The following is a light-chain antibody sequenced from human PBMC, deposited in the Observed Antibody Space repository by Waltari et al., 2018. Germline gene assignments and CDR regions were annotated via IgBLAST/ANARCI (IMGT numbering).Light chain of an antibody. CDR1: QSLLHGNGLNY. V-gene: IGKV2-28*01. CDR3: MQALQTPFI. J-gene: IGKJ3*01. CDR2: LGS. Sequence: DIVMTQSPLSLPVTPGEPASISCRSSQSLLHGNGLNYLEWYLQKPGQSPQLLIYLGSNRASGVPDRISGSGSGTDFTLKISRVEADDVGVYYCMQALQTPFIFGPGTKLDVK.